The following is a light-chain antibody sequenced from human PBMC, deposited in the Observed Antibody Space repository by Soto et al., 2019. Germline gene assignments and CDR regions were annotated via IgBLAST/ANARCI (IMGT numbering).Light chain of an antibody. V-gene: IGLV2-18*02. CDR2: EVS. CDR3: TSYTSSSTFGV. J-gene: IGLJ2*01. CDR1: NSDVGSYNR. Sequence: QSALTQPPSVSGSPGQSVTISCTGTNSDVGSYNRVSWYQQPPGTAPKLMIYEVSNRPSGVPDRFSGSKSGNTASLTISGLQAEDEADYYCTSYTSSSTFGVFGGGTKLTVL.